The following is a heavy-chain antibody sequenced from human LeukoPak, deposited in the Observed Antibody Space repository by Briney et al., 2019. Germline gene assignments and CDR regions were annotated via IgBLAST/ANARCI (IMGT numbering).Heavy chain of an antibody. V-gene: IGHV4-34*01. Sequence: PSETLSLTCAVYGGSFSGYYWSWIRQPPGKGLEWIGEINHSGSTNYNPSLKSRVTISVDTSKNQFSLKLSSVTAADTAVYYCARGGSSTSYRLYYYYGMDVWGQGTTVTVPS. CDR2: INHSGST. J-gene: IGHJ6*02. CDR3: ARGGSSTSYRLYYYYGMDV. D-gene: IGHD2-2*01. CDR1: GGSFSGYY.